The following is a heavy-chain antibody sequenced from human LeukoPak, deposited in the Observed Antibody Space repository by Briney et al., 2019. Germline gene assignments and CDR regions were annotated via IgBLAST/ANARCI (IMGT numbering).Heavy chain of an antibody. CDR1: GFTFSNYG. Sequence: PGGSLRLSCAASGFTFSNYGMHWVRQAPGKGLEWVALISYDGSNKYYADSVKGRFTISRDKSKNTLYLQMNSLTAEDTAVYYCAKDRNDTQKGLYYFDYWGQGTLVTVSS. CDR3: AKDRNDTQKGLYYFDY. V-gene: IGHV3-30*18. J-gene: IGHJ4*02. CDR2: ISYDGSNK. D-gene: IGHD3-22*01.